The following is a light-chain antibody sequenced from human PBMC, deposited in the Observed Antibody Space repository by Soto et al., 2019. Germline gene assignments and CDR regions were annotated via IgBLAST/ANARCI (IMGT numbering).Light chain of an antibody. CDR2: TAS. CDR3: QESYSTPYT. V-gene: IGKV1-39*01. Sequence: DIQMTQSPPSLSASVGDRVTITCRASQSISSYLNWYQHKPGKAPKLLIYTASSLQSGVPSRFSGSGSGTEFTLTISSLQPEDFATYSCQESYSTPYTFGQGTKLEIK. CDR1: QSISSY. J-gene: IGKJ2*01.